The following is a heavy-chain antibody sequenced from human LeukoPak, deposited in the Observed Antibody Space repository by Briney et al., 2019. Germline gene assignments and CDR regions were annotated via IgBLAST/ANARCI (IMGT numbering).Heavy chain of an antibody. D-gene: IGHD6-13*01. CDR1: GFTFSSYA. Sequence: GGSLRLSCAASGFTFSSYAMSWVRQAPGKGLEWVSAISGSGGSTYYADSVKGRFTISRDNSKNTLYLQMNSLRAGDTAVYYCAKGQSSWYVNWFDPWGQGTLVTVSS. V-gene: IGHV3-23*01. CDR2: ISGSGGST. J-gene: IGHJ5*02. CDR3: AKGQSSWYVNWFDP.